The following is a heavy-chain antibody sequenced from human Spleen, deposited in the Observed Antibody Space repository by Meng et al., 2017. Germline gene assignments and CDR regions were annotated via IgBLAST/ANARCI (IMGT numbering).Heavy chain of an antibody. V-gene: IGHV4-34*01. CDR3: ARGPTTMAHDFDY. CDR1: GGSFSDYY. D-gene: IGHD4-11*01. Sequence: QVQLHQWGSGLLKPSETLSLTCFVSGGSFSDYYWSWIRQPPGKGLEWIGEINHSGSTNYNPSLESRATISVDTSQNNLSLKLSSVTAADSAVYYCARGPTTMAHDFDYWGQGTLVTVSS. J-gene: IGHJ4*02. CDR2: INHSGST.